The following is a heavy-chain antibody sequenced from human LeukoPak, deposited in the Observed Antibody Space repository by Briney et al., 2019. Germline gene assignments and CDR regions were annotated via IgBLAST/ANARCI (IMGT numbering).Heavy chain of an antibody. CDR3: ATGKLDASGFDFMLPF. Sequence: GGSLRLSCAASGFSFTSAAMHWLRQAPGKGLEWVAVFSRDGINKYYADSVKGRFTISRDNPRSTFYLHMNSLRPGDTALYYCATGKLDASGFDFMLPFWGQGTLVTVSS. D-gene: IGHD5-12*01. V-gene: IGHV3-30-3*01. CDR1: GFSFTSAA. CDR2: FSRDGINK. J-gene: IGHJ4*02.